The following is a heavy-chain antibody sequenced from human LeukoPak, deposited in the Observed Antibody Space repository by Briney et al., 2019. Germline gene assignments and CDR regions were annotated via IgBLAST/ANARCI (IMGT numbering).Heavy chain of an antibody. CDR1: GGTFSSYA. Sequence: SVKVSCKASGGTFSSYAISWVRQAPGQGLEWMGGIIPIFGTANYAQKFQGRVTITADESTSTAYMELSSLRSEDTAVYYCAKGKLEYSSSWYDWFDPWGQGTLVTVSS. V-gene: IGHV1-69*13. D-gene: IGHD6-13*01. CDR2: IIPIFGTA. J-gene: IGHJ5*02. CDR3: AKGKLEYSSSWYDWFDP.